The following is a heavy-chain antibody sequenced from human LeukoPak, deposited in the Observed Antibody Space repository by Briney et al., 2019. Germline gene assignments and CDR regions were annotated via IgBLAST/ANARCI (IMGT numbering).Heavy chain of an antibody. Sequence: GESLKISCKGSGYSFTNYWIGWVRQMPGKGLEWMGTIYPGDSDSRNSPSFQAQVSISADKSINTAYLQWSSLKASDTAMYYCAELSVIAADGTHYFDYWGQGTLVTVSS. CDR3: AELSVIAADGTHYFDY. J-gene: IGHJ4*02. CDR1: GYSFTNYW. D-gene: IGHD6-13*01. V-gene: IGHV5-51*01. CDR2: IYPGDSDS.